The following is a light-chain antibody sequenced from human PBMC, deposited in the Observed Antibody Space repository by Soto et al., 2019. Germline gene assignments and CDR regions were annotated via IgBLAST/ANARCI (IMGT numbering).Light chain of an antibody. J-gene: IGKJ1*01. CDR2: AAS. CDR3: LRDYNYPWT. CDR1: QGIRND. V-gene: IGKV1-6*01. Sequence: AIQMTQSPSSLSASVGDRVTITCRASQGIRNDLGWYQQKPGKAPKLLIYAASSLQSGVPSRFSGSGSGTDFNLTISSLQPEDFATYYCLRDYNYPWTFGQGTKVEIK.